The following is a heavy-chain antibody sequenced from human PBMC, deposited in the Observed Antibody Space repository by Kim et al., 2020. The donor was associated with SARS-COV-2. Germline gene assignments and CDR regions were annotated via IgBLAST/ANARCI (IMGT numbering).Heavy chain of an antibody. CDR1: GDSIGTTSNF. CDR3: ARRGRGTLGYFES. D-gene: IGHD3-10*01. V-gene: IGHV4-39*01. J-gene: IGHJ4*02. CDR2: FLFDGNT. Sequence: SETLSLTCTVSGDSIGTTSNFWGWIRQPPGKTLEWLADFLFDGNTFYTPSLGSRVLISVDTSKNQISLKLNSVTAADTAVYYCARRGRGTLGYFESWGQGALVTVSS.